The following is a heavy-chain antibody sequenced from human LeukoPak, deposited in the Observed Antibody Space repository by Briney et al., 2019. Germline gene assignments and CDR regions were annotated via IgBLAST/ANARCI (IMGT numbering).Heavy chain of an antibody. CDR3: ARASGYDWGSSFDN. D-gene: IGHD5-12*01. V-gene: IGHV4-30-2*01. J-gene: IGHJ4*02. Sequence: PSQTLSLTCAVSGDSLSSGGYSWSWIRQPPGKGLEWIGYIYHSVSTYYTPSLKSRVTISVDRSNTRFSLKLSSVTAADTAVYHCARASGYDWGSSFDNWGQGTLVTVSS. CDR2: IYHSVST. CDR1: GDSLSSGGYS.